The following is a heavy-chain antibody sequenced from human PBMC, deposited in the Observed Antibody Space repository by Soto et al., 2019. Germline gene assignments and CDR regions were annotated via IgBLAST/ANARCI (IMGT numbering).Heavy chain of an antibody. CDR1: GGSISSSSYY. CDR3: ARHSPGRTPANY. D-gene: IGHD6-25*01. Sequence: PSETLSLTCTVSGGSISSSSYYWGWIRQPPGKGLEWIGSIYYSGSTYYNPSLKSRVTISVDTSKNQFSLKLSSVTAADTAVYYCARHSPGRTPANYWGRGTLVTVSS. J-gene: IGHJ4*02. V-gene: IGHV4-39*01. CDR2: IYYSGST.